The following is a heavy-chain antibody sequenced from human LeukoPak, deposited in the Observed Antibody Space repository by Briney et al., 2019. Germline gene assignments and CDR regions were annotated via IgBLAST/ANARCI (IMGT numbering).Heavy chain of an antibody. Sequence: PGGSLRLSCAASGFTFSSYWMSWVRQAPGKGLEWVSAISGSGGSTYYADSVKGRFTISRDNSKNTLYLQMNSLRAEDTAVYYCAKGSDPYYYYYYYMDVWGKGTTVTVSS. V-gene: IGHV3-23*01. CDR1: GFTFSSYW. J-gene: IGHJ6*03. CDR2: ISGSGGST. D-gene: IGHD6-25*01. CDR3: AKGSDPYYYYYYYMDV.